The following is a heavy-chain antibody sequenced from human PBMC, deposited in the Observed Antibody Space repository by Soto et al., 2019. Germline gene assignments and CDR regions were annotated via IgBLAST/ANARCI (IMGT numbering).Heavy chain of an antibody. D-gene: IGHD3-22*01. V-gene: IGHV3-30*03. Sequence: GGSLRLSCAASGFTFSSYGMHWVRQAPGKGLEWVAVISYDGSNKYYADSVKGRFTISRDNSKNTLYLQMNSLRAGDTAVYYCVRGDGDYYDGNGYLGRHWGQGTLVTVSS. CDR3: VRGDGDYYDGNGYLGRH. CDR2: ISYDGSNK. CDR1: GFTFSSYG. J-gene: IGHJ4*02.